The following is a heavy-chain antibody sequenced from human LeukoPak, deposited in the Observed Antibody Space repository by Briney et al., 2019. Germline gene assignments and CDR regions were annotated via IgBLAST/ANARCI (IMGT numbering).Heavy chain of an antibody. CDR1: GFTFSDYY. D-gene: IGHD3-3*01. Sequence: PGGSLRLSCAASGFTFSDYYMSWIRQAPGKGLEWVSYISSSGSTIYYADSVKGRFTISRDNAKNSLYLQMNSLRAEATAVYYCARESLGYCSSTSCYGRYYDFWSGYYVFDYWGQGALVTVSS. CDR2: ISSSGSTI. CDR3: ARESLGYCSSTSCYGRYYDFWSGYYVFDY. V-gene: IGHV3-11*01. J-gene: IGHJ4*02.